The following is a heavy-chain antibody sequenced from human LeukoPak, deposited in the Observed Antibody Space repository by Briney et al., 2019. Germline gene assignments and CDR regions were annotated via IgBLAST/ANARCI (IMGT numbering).Heavy chain of an antibody. J-gene: IGHJ4*02. CDR1: GVSISSSPYY. CDR3: AREGGFYRPLDY. CDR2: VHLDGRT. D-gene: IGHD6-25*01. Sequence: SETLSLTCTVSGVSISSSPYYWGWIRQPPGKGLEWIGEVHLDGRTNYNPSLKSRLVMSADLPENHISLKLTSVTAADTAVYYCAREGGFYRPLDYSGQGTLVTVSS. V-gene: IGHV4-39*07.